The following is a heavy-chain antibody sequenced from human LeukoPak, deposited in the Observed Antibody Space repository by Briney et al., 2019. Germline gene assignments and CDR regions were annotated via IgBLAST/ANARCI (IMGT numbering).Heavy chain of an antibody. J-gene: IGHJ5*02. V-gene: IGHV1-2*02. CDR2: INPNSGGT. D-gene: IGHD3-3*01. Sequence: GASVKVSCKASGYTFTGYYMHWVRQAPGQGLERMGWINPNSGGTNYAQKFQGRVTMTRDTSISTAYMGLGRLRADDTAVYYCARDGRLRFLEWLSNWFDPWGQGTLVTVSS. CDR3: ARDGRLRFLEWLSNWFDP. CDR1: GYTFTGYY.